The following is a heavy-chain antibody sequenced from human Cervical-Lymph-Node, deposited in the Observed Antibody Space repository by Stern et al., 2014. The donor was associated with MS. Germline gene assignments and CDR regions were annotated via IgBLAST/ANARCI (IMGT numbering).Heavy chain of an antibody. CDR1: GYKFSIYW. CDR3: ARQTTAWASDV. J-gene: IGHJ4*02. V-gene: IGHV5-51*01. Sequence: EVQLVESGAELIRPGESLKISCKGSGYKFSIYWIAWVRQMPGKGLEWMGIISPGDSETTYSPSFQGQVTMSADKSTSTAYLQWSSLNASDTAMYFCARQTTAWASDVWGQGTLVTVSS. D-gene: IGHD1-14*01. CDR2: ISPGDSET.